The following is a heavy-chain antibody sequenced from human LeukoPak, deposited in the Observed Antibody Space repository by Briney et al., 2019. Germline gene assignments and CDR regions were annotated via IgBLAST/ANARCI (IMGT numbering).Heavy chain of an antibody. D-gene: IGHD6-13*01. CDR2: IYYSGST. Sequence: SETLSLTCTVSGGSVSSGSYYWNWIRQPPGKGLEWIGYIYYSGSTNYNPSLNSRVTISLDTSKNQFSLKLSSVTAADTAVFYCARGYSSIRGWFDPCGQGTPVTVSS. CDR1: GGSVSSGSYY. J-gene: IGHJ5*02. V-gene: IGHV4-61*01. CDR3: ARGYSSIRGWFDP.